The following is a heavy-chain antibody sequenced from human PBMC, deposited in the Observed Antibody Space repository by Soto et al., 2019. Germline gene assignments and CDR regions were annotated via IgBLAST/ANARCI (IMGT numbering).Heavy chain of an antibody. J-gene: IGHJ4*02. D-gene: IGHD1-1*01. CDR3: AVLENRNY. CDR1: IGSFSSSNW. Sequence: PSETLSLTCAVSIGSFSSSNWWSWVRQPPWKGLEWIGEIYHSGSTXXNPSLKSRXTISVDKSKNQXSLKLXAVTAADTAVYYCAVLENRNYWRQGTLVTVSS. V-gene: IGHV4-4*02. CDR2: IYHSGST.